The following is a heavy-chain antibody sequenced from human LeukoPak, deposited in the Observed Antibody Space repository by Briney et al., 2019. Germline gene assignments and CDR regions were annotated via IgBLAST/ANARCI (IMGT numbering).Heavy chain of an antibody. CDR1: GGSISSGGYY. V-gene: IGHV4-31*03. Sequence: PSQTLSLTCTVSGGSISSGGYYWSCIRQHPEKGLEWSGYIYYSGSTYYNPSLKSRVTISVDTSKNQFSLKLSSVTAADTAVYYCARIDGYNQLYYFDYWGQGTLVTVST. D-gene: IGHD5-24*01. CDR2: IYYSGST. CDR3: ARIDGYNQLYYFDY. J-gene: IGHJ4*02.